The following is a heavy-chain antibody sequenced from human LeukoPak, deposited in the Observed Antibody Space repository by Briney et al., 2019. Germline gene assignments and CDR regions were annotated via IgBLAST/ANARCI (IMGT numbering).Heavy chain of an antibody. Sequence: PGRSLRLSCAASGFTFSSYEMNWVRQTPGKGLECVSYISSSGSTIYYADSLKGRFTISRDNAKNSLYLQMNSLRDEDTAAYYCARSSLPYYDDSSGYYKPIDYWGQGTLVTVSS. V-gene: IGHV3-48*03. J-gene: IGHJ4*02. CDR2: ISSSGSTI. CDR1: GFTFSSYE. CDR3: ARSSLPYYDDSSGYYKPIDY. D-gene: IGHD3-22*01.